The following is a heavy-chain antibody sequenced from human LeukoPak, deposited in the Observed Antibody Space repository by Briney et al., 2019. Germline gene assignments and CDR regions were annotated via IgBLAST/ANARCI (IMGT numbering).Heavy chain of an antibody. CDR3: ASTPQIGAADYFDY. D-gene: IGHD3-22*01. V-gene: IGHV4-4*07. J-gene: IGHJ4*02. CDR1: GGSISNYY. CDR2: IYTTGTT. Sequence: SETLSLTCSVSGGSISNYYWSWIRQPAGKGLEWIGRIYTTGTTNYNPSLKSRVTMSVDTSKNQFSPKLSSVTAADTAVYYCASTPQIGAADYFDYWGQGTLVTVSS.